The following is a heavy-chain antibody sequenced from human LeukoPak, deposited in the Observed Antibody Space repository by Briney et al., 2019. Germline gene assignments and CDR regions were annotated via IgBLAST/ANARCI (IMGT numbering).Heavy chain of an antibody. D-gene: IGHD4-17*01. J-gene: IGHJ4*02. CDR1: GNSISSGYY. CDR3: ARGTHDYGDYVPPFDY. V-gene: IGHV4-61*01. Sequence: SETLSLTCTVSGNSISSGYYWGWIRQPPGKGLEWIGYIYYSGSTNYNPSLKSRVTISVDTSKNQFSLKLSSVTAADTAVYYCARGTHDYGDYVPPFDYWGQGTLVTVSS. CDR2: IYYSGST.